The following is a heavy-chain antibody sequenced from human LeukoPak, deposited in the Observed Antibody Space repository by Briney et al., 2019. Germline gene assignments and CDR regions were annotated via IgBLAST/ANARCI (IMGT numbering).Heavy chain of an antibody. CDR2: ISGSGGRT. D-gene: IGHD3-22*01. V-gene: IGHV3-23*01. CDR3: AKTDSSDYSYYFDY. Sequence: GGSLRLSCAASRFTFNNYAMSWVRQAPWKGLEWVSAISGSGGRTYYADSVKGRFTVSRDNSKSTLYLQMNSLRAEDTAVYYCAKTDSSDYSYYFDYWGQGTLVTVSS. J-gene: IGHJ4*02. CDR1: RFTFNNYA.